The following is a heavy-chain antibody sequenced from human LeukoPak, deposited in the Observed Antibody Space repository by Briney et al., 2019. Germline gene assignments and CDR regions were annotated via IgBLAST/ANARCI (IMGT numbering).Heavy chain of an antibody. CDR2: IKSKSDGGTT. CDR1: GFAFTNDW. CDR3: ATDQSSSGGYFWDFDY. Sequence: GGSLRLSCVASGFAFTNDWMNWIRQAPGKGLEWVGRIKSKSDGGTTEYAAPVKGRFTMSREDSTNRLFLQMNSLKTEDTGVYYCATDQSSSGGYFWDFDYWGQGALVSVSS. D-gene: IGHD5-12*01. J-gene: IGHJ4*02. V-gene: IGHV3-15*01.